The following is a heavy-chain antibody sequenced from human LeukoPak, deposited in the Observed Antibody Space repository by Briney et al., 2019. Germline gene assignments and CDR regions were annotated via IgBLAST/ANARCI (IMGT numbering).Heavy chain of an antibody. CDR3: ARDWSGKNAFDI. CDR1: GGSINNFY. J-gene: IGHJ3*02. V-gene: IGHV4-59*01. Sequence: SETLSLTCTVSGGSINNFYWTWLRQPPGKGLEWIGYIYYSGSTKYNPSLKSRVTISVDTSKSQCSLKLSSVTAADTAVYYCARDWSGKNAFDIWGQGTMVTVSS. CDR2: IYYSGST. D-gene: IGHD3-10*01.